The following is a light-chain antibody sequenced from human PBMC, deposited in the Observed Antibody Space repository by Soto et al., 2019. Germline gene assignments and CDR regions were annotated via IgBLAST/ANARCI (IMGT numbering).Light chain of an antibody. Sequence: DIQVTQAPASLAASVGDRVTITGRASRGIGNYLAWYQQKPGKVPNLLIYAASALQSVVSSRFSGSGSGTDFTLTISSLQPGDVATYYCQKYDDAPLSFGGGTKVDIK. CDR1: RGIGNY. CDR2: AAS. J-gene: IGKJ4*01. CDR3: QKYDDAPLS. V-gene: IGKV1-27*01.